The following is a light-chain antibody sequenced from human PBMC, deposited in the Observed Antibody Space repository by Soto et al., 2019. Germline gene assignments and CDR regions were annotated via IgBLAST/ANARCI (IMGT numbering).Light chain of an antibody. Sequence: TQSPSTLSLSPGERATLFCRASQSIGTYLAWYQQKSGQAPRLLIYDASNRATGIPARFSGGGSGTDFILTVSSLEPEDFAVYYCQQRSNWPPTFGQGTELEI. V-gene: IGKV3-11*01. CDR1: QSIGTY. CDR3: QQRSNWPPT. CDR2: DAS. J-gene: IGKJ2*01.